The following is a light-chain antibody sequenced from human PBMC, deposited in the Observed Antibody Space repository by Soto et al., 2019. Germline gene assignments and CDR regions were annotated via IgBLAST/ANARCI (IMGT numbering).Light chain of an antibody. V-gene: IGLV2-14*01. CDR1: SSDVGGYNY. CDR3: SSYTSSSTSDVV. CDR2: DVS. Sequence: QSALTQPASVSGSPGQSITISCTGTSSDVGGYNYVSWYQQHPGKAPKLMIYDVSNRPSGVSNRFSGSKSGNTASLTISGLQAEDEADYYCSSYTSSSTSDVVFGGGTNLTVL. J-gene: IGLJ2*01.